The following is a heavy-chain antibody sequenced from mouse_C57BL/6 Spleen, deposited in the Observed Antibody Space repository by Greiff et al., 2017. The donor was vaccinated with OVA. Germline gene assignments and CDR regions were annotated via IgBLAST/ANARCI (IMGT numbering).Heavy chain of an antibody. CDR1: GFSLTSYG. Sequence: VQLKESGPGLVAPSQSLSITCTVSGFSLTSYGVDWVRQPPGKGLEWLGVIWGGGSTNYNSALMSRLSISKDNSKSQVFLKMNRLQTDDTAMCYWAEAQATGYYAMDYWGQGTSVTVSS. D-gene: IGHD3-2*02. CDR3: AEAQATGYYAMDY. J-gene: IGHJ4*01. CDR2: IWGGGST. V-gene: IGHV2-9*01.